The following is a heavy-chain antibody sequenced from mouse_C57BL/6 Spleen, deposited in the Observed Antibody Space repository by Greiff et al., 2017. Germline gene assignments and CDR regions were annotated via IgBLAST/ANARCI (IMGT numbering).Heavy chain of an antibody. V-gene: IGHV10-1*01. D-gene: IGHD3-2*02. J-gene: IGHJ3*01. Sequence: EVKLVESGGGLVQPKGSLKLSCAASGFSFNTYAMNWVRQAPGTGLEWVARIRSKSNNYATYYADSVKDRFTISRDDSESMLYLQMNNLKTEDTAMYYCVRQGSSGYGFAYWGQGTLVTVSA. CDR2: IRSKSNNYAT. CDR1: GFSFNTYA. CDR3: VRQGSSGYGFAY.